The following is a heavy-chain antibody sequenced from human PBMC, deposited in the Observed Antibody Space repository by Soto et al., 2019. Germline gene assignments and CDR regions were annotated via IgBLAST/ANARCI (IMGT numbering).Heavy chain of an antibody. Sequence: QITLKESGPTLVKHTQTLTLTCTFSGLSLSTTGVGVGWIRQPPGKAPELLALIYWDGDKRYSPTLQSSITIPKETSKNQVVFTMTNMDPVDTATYYCVQSLCGGDCLKHYASHSYYGLDVWGQGTTVTVSS. J-gene: IGHJ6*02. CDR3: VQSLCGGDCLKHYASHSYYGLDV. CDR1: GLSLSTTGVG. CDR2: IYWDGDK. D-gene: IGHD2-21*02. V-gene: IGHV2-5*02.